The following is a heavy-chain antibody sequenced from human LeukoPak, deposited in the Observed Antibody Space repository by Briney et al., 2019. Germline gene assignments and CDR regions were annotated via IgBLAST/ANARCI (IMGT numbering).Heavy chain of an antibody. V-gene: IGHV3-74*01. CDR3: AKCDDDIVVVPAAISDY. D-gene: IGHD2-2*01. Sequence: GGSLRLSCAASGFTFSSYWMRWVRQAPGKGLVWVSRINSDGSSTSYADSVKGRFTISRDNAKNTLYLQMNSLRAEDTAVYYCAKCDDDIVVVPAAISDYWGQGTLVTVSS. J-gene: IGHJ4*02. CDR1: GFTFSSYW. CDR2: INSDGSST.